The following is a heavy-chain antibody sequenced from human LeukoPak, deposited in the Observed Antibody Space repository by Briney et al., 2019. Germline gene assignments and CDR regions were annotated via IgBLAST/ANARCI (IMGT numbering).Heavy chain of an antibody. CDR3: AKQWVDC. J-gene: IGHJ4*02. D-gene: IGHD1-26*01. CDR2: LSESGDKT. V-gene: IGHV3-23*01. Sequence: GGSLRLSCAASVFPFSNYAMNCVPQAPGKGREWVSSLSESGDKTGDADSVRGRFTISRDNSQNTLYLQMTSLRVEDTALYYCAKQWVDCWGQGTLVTVSS. CDR1: VFPFSNYA.